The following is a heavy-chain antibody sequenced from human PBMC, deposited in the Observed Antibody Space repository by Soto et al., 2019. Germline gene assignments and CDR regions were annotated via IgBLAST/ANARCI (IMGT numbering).Heavy chain of an antibody. CDR1: GDSVSNIDAV. Sequence: PSQTLSLTCAISGDSVSNIDAVWNWIRQSPSRGLEWLGRTYYRSRWHNEYALSVKSRMTINPDTSRNQFSLQLGSLTFEDTAVYYCVRRYSTGSYDYSGQGTLVTVSS. J-gene: IGHJ4*02. D-gene: IGHD6-19*01. CDR2: TYYRSRWHN. CDR3: VRRYSTGSYDY. V-gene: IGHV6-1*01.